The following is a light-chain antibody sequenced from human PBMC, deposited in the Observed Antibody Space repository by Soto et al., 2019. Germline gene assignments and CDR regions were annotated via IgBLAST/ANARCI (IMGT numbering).Light chain of an antibody. CDR3: CSYAGSSTWDVV. J-gene: IGLJ2*01. V-gene: IGLV2-23*01. CDR1: SSGVGSYNL. CDR2: EGT. Sequence: QSALTQPASVSGSPGQSITISCTGTSSGVGSYNLVSWYQQHPGKAPKLMIYEGTKRPSGVSNRFSGSKSGNTASLTISGLQAEDEADYYCCSYAGSSTWDVVFGGGTKVTVL.